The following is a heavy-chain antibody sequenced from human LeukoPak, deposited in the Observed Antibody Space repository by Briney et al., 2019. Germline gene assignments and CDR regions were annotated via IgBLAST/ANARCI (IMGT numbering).Heavy chain of an antibody. V-gene: IGHV1-69*13. Sequence: SVKVSCKASGGTFSSYAISWVRQAPGQGLEWMGGIIPIFGTANYAQKFQGRVTITADESTSTAYMELSSLRSEDKAAYYCARTHPYYYGSSGFLFLDYWGQGTLVTVSS. CDR3: ARTHPYYYGSSGFLFLDY. D-gene: IGHD3-22*01. CDR1: GGTFSSYA. CDR2: IIPIFGTA. J-gene: IGHJ4*02.